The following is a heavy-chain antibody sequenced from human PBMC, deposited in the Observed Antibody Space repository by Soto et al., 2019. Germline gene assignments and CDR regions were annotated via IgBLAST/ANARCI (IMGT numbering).Heavy chain of an antibody. J-gene: IGHJ4*02. Sequence: PGGSLRLSCVASGFTFNSYAMSWVRQAPGQGLEWVSAITGRGDDTYHADSVKGRFTISRDNSKNTLYLQMDSLRADDTAVYFCVKGSKTSRPYYFDFWGQGTLVTVSS. CDR1: GFTFNSYA. CDR3: VKGSKTSRPYYFDF. V-gene: IGHV3-23*01. D-gene: IGHD2-2*01. CDR2: ITGRGDDT.